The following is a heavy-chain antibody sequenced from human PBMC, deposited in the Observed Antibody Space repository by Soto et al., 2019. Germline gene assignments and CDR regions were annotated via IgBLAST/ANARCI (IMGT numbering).Heavy chain of an antibody. CDR1: GFTFNNYA. J-gene: IGHJ6*02. V-gene: IGHV3-23*01. Sequence: HPGGSLRLSCAVSGFTFNNYAMNWVRQAPGKGLEWVSSISDSGGRTYYADSVKGRFTISRDNSKNTLYLQMNSLRAEDTAIYYCAKDALGDYFFYGNHVWGQLTTVP. CDR2: ISDSGGRT. CDR3: AKDALGDYFFYGNHV.